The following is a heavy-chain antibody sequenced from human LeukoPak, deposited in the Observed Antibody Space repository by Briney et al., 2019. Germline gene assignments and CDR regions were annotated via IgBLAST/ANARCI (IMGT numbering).Heavy chain of an antibody. J-gene: IGHJ4*02. D-gene: IGHD3-9*01. CDR2: ISYDGSNK. CDR3: ARPDYDILTGYSYYFDY. CDR1: GFTFSSYA. Sequence: PGRSLRLSCAASGFTFSSYAMHWVRQAPGKGLEWVAVISYDGSNKYYADSVKGRFTISIDNSKNTLYLQMNSLRAEDTAVYYCARPDYDILTGYSYYFDYWGQGTLVTVSS. V-gene: IGHV3-30-3*01.